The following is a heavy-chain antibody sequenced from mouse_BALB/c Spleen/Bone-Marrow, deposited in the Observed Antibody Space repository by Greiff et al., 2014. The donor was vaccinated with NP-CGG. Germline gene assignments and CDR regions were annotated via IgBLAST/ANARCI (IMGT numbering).Heavy chain of an antibody. V-gene: IGHV1-67*01. CDR1: GYTFTDYA. J-gene: IGHJ4*01. CDR2: ISTYSGNT. Sequence: QVQLQQSGPELVRPGVSVKISCKGSGYTFTDYAMHWVKQGHAKSLEWIGVISTYSGNTNYNQGFKGKATMTVDKSSSTAYMELARLTSEDSAIYYCARSEYGNSYAMDYWGQGTSVTVSS. D-gene: IGHD2-10*02. CDR3: ARSEYGNSYAMDY.